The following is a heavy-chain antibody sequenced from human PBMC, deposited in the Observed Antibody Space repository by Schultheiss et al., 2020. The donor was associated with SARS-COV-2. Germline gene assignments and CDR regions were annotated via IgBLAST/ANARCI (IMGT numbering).Heavy chain of an antibody. V-gene: IGHV3-49*03. Sequence: GESLKISCTASGFTFGDYAMSWFRQAPGKGLEWVGFIRSKAYGGTTEYAASVKGRFTISRDDSKIIAYLQMNSLKTEDTAVYYCTRDLASRGKGNMDYFDYWGQGTLVTVSS. CDR2: IRSKAYGGTT. CDR3: TRDLASRGKGNMDYFDY. D-gene: IGHD2/OR15-2a*01. CDR1: GFTFGDYA. J-gene: IGHJ4*02.